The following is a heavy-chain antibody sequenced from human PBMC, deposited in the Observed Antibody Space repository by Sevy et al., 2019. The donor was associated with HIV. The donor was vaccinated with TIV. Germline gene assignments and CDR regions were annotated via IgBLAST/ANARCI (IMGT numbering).Heavy chain of an antibody. V-gene: IGHV1-69*10. CDR3: ARDIVVVPAGNYYYMDV. Sequence: ASVKVSCKASGGTFSSYAISWVRQAPGQGLEWMGGIIPILGIANYAQKFQGRVTITADKSTSTAYMELSSLRSEDTAVYYCARDIVVVPAGNYYYMDVWGKGTTVTVSS. CDR2: IIPILGIA. J-gene: IGHJ6*03. CDR1: GGTFSSYA. D-gene: IGHD2-2*01.